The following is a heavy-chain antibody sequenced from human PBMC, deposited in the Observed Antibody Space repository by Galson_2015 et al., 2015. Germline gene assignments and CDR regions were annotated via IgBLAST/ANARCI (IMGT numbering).Heavy chain of an antibody. V-gene: IGHV2-70*04. D-gene: IGHD3-16*01. CDR1: GFSLRTSGLR. J-gene: IGHJ4*02. Sequence: PALEYPTPPLALPSAFSGFSLRTSGLRVGWIGQPPGAAMEWLDSADWDDDKFYSTSLKTRLTISKDTSKNQVVLTMTNLDPEDTATDVCARGGGGSLSYLDGWGQGTLVAVSS. CDR3: ARGGGGSLSYLDG. CDR2: ADWDDDK.